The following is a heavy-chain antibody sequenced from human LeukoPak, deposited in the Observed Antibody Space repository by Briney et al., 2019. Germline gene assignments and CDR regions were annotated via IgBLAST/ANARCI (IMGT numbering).Heavy chain of an antibody. CDR2: MYYSGST. J-gene: IGHJ3*02. Sequence: SETLSLTCTVSGGSISSGGYYWSWIRQHPGKGLEWIAYMYYSGSTYYNPSLRSRITISLDTSKTQFSLKLTSLTAADTAVYYCARTKPLAAAGGAFDIWGQGTRVSVSS. CDR3: ARTKPLAAAGGAFDI. V-gene: IGHV4-31*03. D-gene: IGHD6-13*01. CDR1: GGSISSGGYY.